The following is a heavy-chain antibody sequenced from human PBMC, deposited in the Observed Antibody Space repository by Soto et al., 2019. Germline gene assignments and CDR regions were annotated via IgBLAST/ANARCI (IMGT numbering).Heavy chain of an antibody. V-gene: IGHV3-48*03. CDR2: SSSSGSNI. D-gene: IGHD2-2*02. CDR3: VREGGVPSAIGHYYYGMDV. Sequence: GGSLRLSCAASGFTFSNYGMNWVRQAPGKGLEWVSYSSSSGSNIYYAASVKGRFTISRDNSNNTLHLQMNNLRDDDTAVYYCVREGGVPSAIGHYYYGMDVWGQGTAVTVSS. CDR1: GFTFSNYG. J-gene: IGHJ6*02.